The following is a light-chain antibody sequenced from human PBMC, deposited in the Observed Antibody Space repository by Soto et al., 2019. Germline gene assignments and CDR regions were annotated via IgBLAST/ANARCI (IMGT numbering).Light chain of an antibody. CDR1: QSVSST. CDR3: QQYYDWPIT. Sequence: IVMTQSPATLSVSPWERATLSFRASQSVSSTLAWYQQKPGQAPRLLIYGASTRATGIPARFSGSGSGTEFTLTISSLQSEDFAVYYCQQYYDWPITFGQGTRLEI. J-gene: IGKJ5*01. CDR2: GAS. V-gene: IGKV3-15*01.